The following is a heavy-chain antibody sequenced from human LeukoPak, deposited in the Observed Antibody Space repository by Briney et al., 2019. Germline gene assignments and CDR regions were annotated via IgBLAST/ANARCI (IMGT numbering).Heavy chain of an antibody. V-gene: IGHV7-4-1*02. CDR3: ARLRGPNCGGGSGYDY. CDR1: GYTFTSYA. J-gene: IGHJ4*02. Sequence: GASVKVSCKASGYTFTSYAMNWVRQAPGQGREWMGWINTNTGNTTYTQGFKGRVVFSLDTSVSTAYLQIISLNAEDTAVYYCARLRGPNCGGGSGYDYWGQGTLVTVSS. D-gene: IGHD2-15*01. CDR2: INTNTGNT.